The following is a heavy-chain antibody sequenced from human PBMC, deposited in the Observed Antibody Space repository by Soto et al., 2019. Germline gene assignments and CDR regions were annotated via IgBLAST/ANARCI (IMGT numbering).Heavy chain of an antibody. CDR2: IYYSGST. CDR1: GGSISSYY. Sequence: SETLSLTCTVLGGSISSYYWNWIRQPPGKGLEWIGYIYYSGSTNNNPSLKSLVTISVDTSKNQFSLKLRSVTAADTAGDYGDPNFSFSGMDVWGQGTTVTVSS. CDR3: DPNFSFSGMDV. V-gene: IGHV4-59*01. D-gene: IGHD4-17*01. J-gene: IGHJ6*02.